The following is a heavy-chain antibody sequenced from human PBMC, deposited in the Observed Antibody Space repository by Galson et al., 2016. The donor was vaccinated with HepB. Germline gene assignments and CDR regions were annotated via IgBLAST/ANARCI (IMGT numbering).Heavy chain of an antibody. V-gene: IGHV3-72*01. J-gene: IGHJ4*02. D-gene: IGHD1-26*01. CDR1: GFIFSDHC. Sequence: SLRLSCAASGFIFSDHCMDWVRQAPGKGLEWLGRSKNKANGYTTEYAASVEGRFTISRDVSKKSLYLQMNSLKIEATAVYYCARWQSGSPVNWGQGTLVTVSS. CDR2: SKNKANGYTT. CDR3: ARWQSGSPVN.